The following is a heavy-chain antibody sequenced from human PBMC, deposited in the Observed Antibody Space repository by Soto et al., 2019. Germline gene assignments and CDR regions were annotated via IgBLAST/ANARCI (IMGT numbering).Heavy chain of an antibody. CDR2: ISGSGGST. D-gene: IGHD6-13*01. Sequence: GGSLRLSCAASGFTFSSYAMSWVRQAPGKGLEWVSAISGSGGSTYYADSVKGRFTISRDNSKNTLYLQMNSLRAEDMAVYYCAKGLGIAAVSLGMDVWGQGTTVTVSS. CDR3: AKGLGIAAVSLGMDV. J-gene: IGHJ6*02. V-gene: IGHV3-23*01. CDR1: GFTFSSYA.